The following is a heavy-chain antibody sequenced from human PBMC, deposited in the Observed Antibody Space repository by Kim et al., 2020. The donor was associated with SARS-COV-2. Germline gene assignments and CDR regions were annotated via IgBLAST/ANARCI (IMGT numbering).Heavy chain of an antibody. CDR1: GGTFSSYA. D-gene: IGHD6-13*01. J-gene: IGHJ4*02. CDR2: IIPIFGTA. Sequence: SVKVSCKASGGTFSSYAISWVRQAPGQGLEWMGGIIPIFGTANYAQKFQGRVTITADESTSTAYMELSSLRSEDTAVYYCARAQNEGQLATSEDYWGQGTLVTVSS. CDR3: ARAQNEGQLATSEDY. V-gene: IGHV1-69*13.